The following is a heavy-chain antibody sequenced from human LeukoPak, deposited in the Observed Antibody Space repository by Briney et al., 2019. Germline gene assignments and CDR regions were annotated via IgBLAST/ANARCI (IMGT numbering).Heavy chain of an antibody. CDR1: GGSISSNY. D-gene: IGHD4-17*01. J-gene: IGHJ4*02. V-gene: IGHV4-59*01. CDR2: IYYSGST. CDR3: ARDRGYGDYLNYFDY. Sequence: SETLSLTCTVSGGSISSNYWSWIRQAPGKGLEWIGYIYYSGSTNSNPSLKSRVTISVDTSKNQFSLNLSSVTAADTAVYYCARDRGYGDYLNYFDYWGQGTLVTVSS.